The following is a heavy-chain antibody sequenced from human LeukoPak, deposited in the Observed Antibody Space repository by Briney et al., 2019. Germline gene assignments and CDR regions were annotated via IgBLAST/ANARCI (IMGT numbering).Heavy chain of an antibody. CDR1: GGTFSSYA. CDR2: IIPIFGTA. Sequence: GASVKVSCKASGGTFSSYAISWVRQAPGQGLEWMGGIIPIFGTANYAQKFQGRVTITADESTSTAYMELSSLRSEDTAVYYCARGGKDDPMVPAAHLLAFDYWGQGTLVTVSS. V-gene: IGHV1-69*13. CDR3: ARGGKDDPMVPAAHLLAFDY. J-gene: IGHJ4*02. D-gene: IGHD2-2*01.